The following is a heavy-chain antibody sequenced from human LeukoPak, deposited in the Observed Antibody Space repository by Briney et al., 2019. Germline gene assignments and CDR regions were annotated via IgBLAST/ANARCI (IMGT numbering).Heavy chain of an antibody. Sequence: ASVKVSCKASGYTFTGYYMHWVRQAPGQGLEWMGRINPNSGGTNYAQKFQGRVTMTRDTSISTAYMELSRLRSDATAVYYCARGYYDSSGYYSDYWGQGTLVTVSS. CDR3: ARGYYDSSGYYSDY. CDR1: GYTFTGYY. J-gene: IGHJ4*02. CDR2: INPNSGGT. D-gene: IGHD3-22*01. V-gene: IGHV1-2*06.